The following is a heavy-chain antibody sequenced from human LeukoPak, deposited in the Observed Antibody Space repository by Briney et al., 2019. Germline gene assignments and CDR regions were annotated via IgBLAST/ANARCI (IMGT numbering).Heavy chain of an antibody. J-gene: IGHJ6*02. CDR2: ISAYNGNT. V-gene: IGHV1-18*01. CDR3: AREPFSLWNYDYYYGMDV. D-gene: IGHD1-1*01. CDR1: GYTFTSYG. Sequence: ASVKVSCKASGYTFTSYGISWVRQAPGQRLEWMGWISAYNGNTNYAQKLQGRVTMTTDTSTSTAYMELRSLRSDDTAVYYCAREPFSLWNYDYYYGMDVWGQGTTVTVSS.